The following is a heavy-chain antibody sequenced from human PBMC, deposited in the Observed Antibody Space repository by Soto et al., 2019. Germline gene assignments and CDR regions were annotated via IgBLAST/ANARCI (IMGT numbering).Heavy chain of an antibody. CDR3: ARTYSGSYYAGPYYFDY. CDR1: GGSISTVGYY. J-gene: IGHJ4*02. V-gene: IGHV4-31*03. Sequence: SETLSLTCTVSGGSISTVGYYWSWIRQHPGKGLEWIGYIYYSGSTYYNPSLKSRVTISVDTSKNQFSLKLSSVTAADTAVYYCARTYSGSYYAGPYYFDYWGQGTLVTVSS. CDR2: IYYSGST. D-gene: IGHD1-26*01.